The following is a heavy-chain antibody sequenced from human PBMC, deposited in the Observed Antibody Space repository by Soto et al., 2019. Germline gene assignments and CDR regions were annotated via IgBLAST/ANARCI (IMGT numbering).Heavy chain of an antibody. D-gene: IGHD1-1*01. V-gene: IGHV3-23*02. CDR1: GFICSSYD. CDR3: AKATATCGGALDX. J-gene: IGHJ3*01. CDR2: ILVDGRT. Sequence: GGSLRLSFAASGFICSSYDMSWVRQAPGKGLEWVSTILVDGRTFCVDSVKGRFTISRDSSQNTVYLQMNSLTAGDTALYYCAKATATCGGALDXCGQGTMVTVS.